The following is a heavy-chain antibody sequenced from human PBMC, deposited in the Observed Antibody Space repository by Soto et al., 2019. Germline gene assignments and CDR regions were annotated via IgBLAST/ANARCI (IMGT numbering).Heavy chain of an antibody. Sequence: QAQLVESGGSVVQPGRSLRLSCAASGFTFNNYGIHWVRQAPGKGLEWVAAISNDGSADYYADSVKGRFTIPRDNPKNTVYLQMNNLKSEDTAVYSCANQDRGSYFGYWGQGTLVTVSS. V-gene: IGHV3-30*18. J-gene: IGHJ4*02. CDR2: ISNDGSAD. CDR3: ANQDRGSYFGY. CDR1: GFTFNNYG. D-gene: IGHD3-16*01.